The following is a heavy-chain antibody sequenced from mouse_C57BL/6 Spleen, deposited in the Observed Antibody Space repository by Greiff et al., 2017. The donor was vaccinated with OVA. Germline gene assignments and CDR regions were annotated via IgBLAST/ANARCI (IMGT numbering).Heavy chain of an antibody. Sequence: EVQLQESGPELVKPGASVKMSCKASGYTFTDYNMHWVKQSHGKSLEWIGYINPNNGGTSYNQKFKGKATLTVNKSSSTAYMELRRLTSEDSAVYYGERGNYYDYGDWYFDVWGTGTTVTVSS. D-gene: IGHD2-4*01. CDR1: GYTFTDYN. V-gene: IGHV1-22*01. CDR2: INPNNGGT. CDR3: ERGNYYDYGDWYFDV. J-gene: IGHJ1*03.